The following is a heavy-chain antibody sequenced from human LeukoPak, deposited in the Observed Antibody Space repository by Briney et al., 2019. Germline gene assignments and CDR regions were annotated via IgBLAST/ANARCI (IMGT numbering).Heavy chain of an antibody. CDR3: ARQNYGNPDY. J-gene: IGHJ4*02. V-gene: IGHV3-74*01. CDR2: VSGDGSIT. CDR1: GFTYSSNW. Sequence: GGSLRLSCAASGFTYSSNWMHWVRHAPGKGLVWVSRVSGDGSITYYADSVKGRFTMSRDNAKNTLYLQINSLRVEDTAVYYCARQNYGNPDYWGQGTLVTVSS. D-gene: IGHD3-16*01.